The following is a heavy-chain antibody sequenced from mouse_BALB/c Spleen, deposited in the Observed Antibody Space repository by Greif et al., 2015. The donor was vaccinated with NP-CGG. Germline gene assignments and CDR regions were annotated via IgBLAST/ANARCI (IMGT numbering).Heavy chain of an antibody. Sequence: VQLQESGAELMKPGASVKISCKATGYTFSSYWIEWVKQRPGHGLEWIGEILPGSGSTNYNEKFKGKATFTADTSSNTAYMQLSSLTSEDSAVYYCARGGPLYAMDYWGQGTSVTVSS. CDR1: GYTFSSYW. V-gene: IGHV1-9*01. J-gene: IGHJ4*01. D-gene: IGHD3-3*01. CDR2: ILPGSGST. CDR3: ARGGPLYAMDY.